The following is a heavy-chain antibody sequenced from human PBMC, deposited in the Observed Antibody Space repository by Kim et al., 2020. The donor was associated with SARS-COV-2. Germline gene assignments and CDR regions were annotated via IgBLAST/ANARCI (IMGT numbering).Heavy chain of an antibody. V-gene: IGHV4-34*01. CDR3: ARGGGARDSSSFSRVLITPHRYGMDV. CDR1: GGSFSGYY. J-gene: IGHJ6*02. Sequence: SETLSLTCAVYGGSFSGYYWSWIRQPPGKGLEWIGEINHSGSTNYNPSLKSRVTISVDTSKNQFSLKLSSVTAADTAVYYCARGGGARDSSSFSRVLITPHRYGMDVWGQGTTVTVSS. CDR2: INHSGST. D-gene: IGHD6-13*01.